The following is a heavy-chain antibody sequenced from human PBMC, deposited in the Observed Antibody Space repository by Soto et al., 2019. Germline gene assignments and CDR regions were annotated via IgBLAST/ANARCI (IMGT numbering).Heavy chain of an antibody. CDR1: GFTFSSYS. CDR2: ISSSSTI. Sequence: VGSLRLSCAASGFTFSSYSMNWVRQAPGKGLEWVSYISSSSTIYYADSVKGRFTISRDNAKNSLYLQMNSLRDEDTAVYYCARDPYYDILTGYPRLYYYGMDVWGQGTTVTV. CDR3: ARDPYYDILTGYPRLYYYGMDV. V-gene: IGHV3-48*02. J-gene: IGHJ6*02. D-gene: IGHD3-9*01.